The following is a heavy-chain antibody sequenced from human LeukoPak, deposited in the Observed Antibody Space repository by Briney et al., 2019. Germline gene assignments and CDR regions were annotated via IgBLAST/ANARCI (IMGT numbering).Heavy chain of an antibody. CDR2: INHSGST. CDR1: GGSFSGYY. J-gene: IGHJ4*02. CDR3: AREGVVGAYGHFDY. V-gene: IGHV4-34*01. D-gene: IGHD2-15*01. Sequence: SETLSLTCAVYGGSFSGYYWSWIRQPPGKRLEWIGEINHSGSTTYNPSLKSRVTISVDTSKNQFSLKLSSVTAADTAVYYCAREGVVGAYGHFDYWGQGTLVTVSS.